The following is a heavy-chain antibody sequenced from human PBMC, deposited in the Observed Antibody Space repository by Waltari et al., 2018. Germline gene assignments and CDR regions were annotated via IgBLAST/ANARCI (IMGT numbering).Heavy chain of an antibody. J-gene: IGHJ4*02. V-gene: IGHV3-48*03. CDR3: AIGGVETSWYWRY. CDR2: ITWSCATT. D-gene: IGHD6-13*01. CDR1: GFTFNKND. Sequence: EVQLVESGGGLVQVGESLRLTCAASGFTFNKNDMTWVRQAPGKGMERMSYITWSCATTFYADSVKGRFTISRDDTNESLFLQMSSLRAEDTAVYYCAIGGVETSWYWRYWGQGTLVTVSS.